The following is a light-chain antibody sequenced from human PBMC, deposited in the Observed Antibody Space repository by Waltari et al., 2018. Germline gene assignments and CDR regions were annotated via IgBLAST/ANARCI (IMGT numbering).Light chain of an antibody. J-gene: IGLJ1*01. CDR3: SSYTSSISYV. V-gene: IGLV2-14*01. Sequence: QSALTQPASVSGSPGQSITISCTGTSSDVGGYNSVSWYQQHPGKAPKLMLYDVSKRPSGVSNRFSGSKSGNTASLTISGLQAEDEADYYCSSYTSSISYVFGTGTKVTVL. CDR2: DVS. CDR1: SSDVGGYNS.